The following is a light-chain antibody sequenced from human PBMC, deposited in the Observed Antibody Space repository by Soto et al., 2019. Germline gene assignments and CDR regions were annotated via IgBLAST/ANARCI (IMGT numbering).Light chain of an antibody. Sequence: EIVMTQSPASLSVFPGERATRCCRASQTVSSNLAWYQQKPGQAPRLLIYGASTRAIDIPARFSGSGSETEFTLTISSLQSEDFAVYYCQHYSNWQTWTFGQGTKVDI. V-gene: IGKV3-15*01. CDR3: QHYSNWQTWT. CDR1: QTVSSN. J-gene: IGKJ1*01. CDR2: GAS.